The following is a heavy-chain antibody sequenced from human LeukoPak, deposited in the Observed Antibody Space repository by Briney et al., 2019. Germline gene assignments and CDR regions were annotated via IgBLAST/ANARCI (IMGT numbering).Heavy chain of an antibody. CDR2: INHSGST. CDR3: ARSGGVYYDFWSGYFDSPEYYYGMDV. D-gene: IGHD3-3*01. CDR1: GGSFSGYY. V-gene: IGHV4-34*01. Sequence: TSETLSLTCAVYGGSFSGYYWSWIRQPPGKGLEWIGEINHSGSTNYNPSLKSRVTISVDTSKNQFSLKLSSVTAADTAVYYCARSGGVYYDFWSGYFDSPEYYYGMDVWGQGTTVTVSS. J-gene: IGHJ6*02.